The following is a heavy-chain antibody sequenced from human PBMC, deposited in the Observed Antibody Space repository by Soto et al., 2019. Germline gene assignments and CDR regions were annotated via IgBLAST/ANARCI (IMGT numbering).Heavy chain of an antibody. Sequence: ASVQVSCKASGHTFTSYAMHWVRQAPGQRLERMGWINAGNGNTKYSQKFQGRVTITRDPSASTSYMELSSLRSEDTAVYYCARGGGLWFGELYGSWFDPWGQGTLVTVSS. CDR2: INAGNGNT. V-gene: IGHV1-3*01. CDR1: GHTFTSYA. CDR3: ARGGGLWFGELYGSWFDP. D-gene: IGHD3-10*01. J-gene: IGHJ5*02.